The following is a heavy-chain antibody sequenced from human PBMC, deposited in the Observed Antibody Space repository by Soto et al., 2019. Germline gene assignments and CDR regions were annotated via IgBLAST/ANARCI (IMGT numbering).Heavy chain of an antibody. J-gene: IGHJ5*02. D-gene: IGHD6-19*01. Sequence: ASVKVSCKASGCIFTNYYIHWVRHRQAPGQGLEWLGIINPSGGATTYAQKFQGRVTMTRDTSTSTVYMELRSLRSEDTAVYFCARGAAVAGGNTCFDPWGQGTLVTVSS. V-gene: IGHV1-46*01. CDR2: INPSGGAT. CDR3: ARGAAVAGGNTCFDP. CDR1: GCIFTNYY.